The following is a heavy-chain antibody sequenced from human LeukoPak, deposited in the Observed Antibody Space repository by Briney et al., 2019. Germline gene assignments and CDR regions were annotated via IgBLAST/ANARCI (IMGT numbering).Heavy chain of an antibody. D-gene: IGHD3-10*01. CDR1: GVTFDEYA. V-gene: IGHV3-9*01. CDR3: AKDIFAYRSGSYTLDY. Sequence: PGRSLRLSCAASGVTFDEYAMHWVQHAPGKGLEGVSGISWNSGSIDYADSVKGRFTISRENAKNSLYMQMNSLRAEDTGLYYCAKDIFAYRSGSYTLDYLGQGTLVTVSS. J-gene: IGHJ4*02. CDR2: ISWNSGSI.